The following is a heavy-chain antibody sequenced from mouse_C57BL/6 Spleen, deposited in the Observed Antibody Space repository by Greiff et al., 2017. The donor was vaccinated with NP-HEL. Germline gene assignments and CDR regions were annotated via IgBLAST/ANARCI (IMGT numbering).Heavy chain of an antibody. CDR3: ARQITTVVDGAWFAY. V-gene: IGHV5-9*01. Sequence: DVQLVESGGGLVKPGGSLKLSCAASGFTFSSYTMSWVRQTPEKRLEWVATISGGGGNTYYPDSVKGRFTISRDNAKNTLYLQMSSLRTEDTALYYCARQITTVVDGAWFAYWGQGTLVTVSA. D-gene: IGHD1-1*01. J-gene: IGHJ3*01. CDR1: GFTFSSYT. CDR2: ISGGGGNT.